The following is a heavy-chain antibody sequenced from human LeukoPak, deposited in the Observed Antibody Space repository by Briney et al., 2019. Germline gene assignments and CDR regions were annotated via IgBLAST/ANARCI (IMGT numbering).Heavy chain of an antibody. CDR3: ARRSGSDYGNFDY. Sequence: GGSLRLSCAPSGFTFRSHSISWVRQAPGKGLECVSVISGSGDSTHYADSMRGRFTISRDNSKSTLYMQMNSLRVEDTAIYYCARRSGSDYGNFDYWGQGTLITVSS. D-gene: IGHD1-26*01. V-gene: IGHV3-23*01. CDR2: ISGSGDST. J-gene: IGHJ4*02. CDR1: GFTFRSHS.